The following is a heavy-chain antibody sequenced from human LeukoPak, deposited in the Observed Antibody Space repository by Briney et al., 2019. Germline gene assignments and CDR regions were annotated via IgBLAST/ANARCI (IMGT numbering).Heavy chain of an antibody. D-gene: IGHD6-13*01. Sequence: ASVNVSCKASGYTFSSYGISWVRQAPGQGLEWMGWISAYNGKTKYAQKLQGRVTMTTETSTSTAYMELRSLRSDDTAVYYCARARQQLVWANWFDPWGRGTLVTVSS. CDR3: ARARQQLVWANWFDP. V-gene: IGHV1-18*01. CDR2: ISAYNGKT. J-gene: IGHJ5*02. CDR1: GYTFSSYG.